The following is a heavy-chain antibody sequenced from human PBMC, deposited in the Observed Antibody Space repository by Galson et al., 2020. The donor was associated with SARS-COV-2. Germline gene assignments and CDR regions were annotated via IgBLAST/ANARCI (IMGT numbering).Heavy chain of an antibody. J-gene: IGHJ3*02. D-gene: IGHD3-22*01. Sequence: GESLKISCAASGFTFSSYWMHWVRQAPGKGLVWVSRINSDGSSTRYADSVKGRFTISRDNARNTLYLQMNSLRAEDTAVYYCAKEYYYDSSGPLDAFDIWGQGTMVTVSS. CDR3: AKEYYYDSSGPLDAFDI. CDR2: INSDGSST. V-gene: IGHV3-74*01. CDR1: GFTFSSYW.